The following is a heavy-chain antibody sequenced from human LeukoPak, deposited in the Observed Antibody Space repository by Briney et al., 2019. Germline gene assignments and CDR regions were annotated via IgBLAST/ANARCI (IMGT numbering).Heavy chain of an antibody. V-gene: IGHV3-9*01. CDR3: AKDVTGTTRAFDY. D-gene: IGHD1-20*01. J-gene: IGHJ4*02. Sequence: GGSLRPSCAASGFTFDDYAMHWVRQAPGKGLEWVSGISWNSGSIGYADSVKGRFTISRDNAKNSLYLQMNSLRAEDTALYYCAKDVTGTTRAFDYWGQGTLVTVSS. CDR1: GFTFDDYA. CDR2: ISWNSGSI.